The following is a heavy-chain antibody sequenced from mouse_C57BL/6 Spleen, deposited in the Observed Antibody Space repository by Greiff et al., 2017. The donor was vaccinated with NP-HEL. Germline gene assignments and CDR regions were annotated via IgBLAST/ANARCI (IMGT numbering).Heavy chain of an antibody. CDR1: GYSITSGYY. D-gene: IGHD2-3*01. Sequence: EVKLMESGPGLVKPSQSLSLTCSVTGYSITSGYYWNWIRQFPGNKLEWMGYISYDGSNNYNPSLKNRISITRDTSKNQFFLKLNSVTTEDTATYYCARDGDGYYGYWGQGTTLTVSS. J-gene: IGHJ2*01. V-gene: IGHV3-6*01. CDR3: ARDGDGYYGY. CDR2: ISYDGSN.